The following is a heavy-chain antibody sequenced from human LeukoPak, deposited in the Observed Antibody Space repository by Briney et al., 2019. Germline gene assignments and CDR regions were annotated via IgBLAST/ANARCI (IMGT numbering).Heavy chain of an antibody. V-gene: IGHV3-23*01. J-gene: IGHJ4*02. D-gene: IGHD3-16*01. CDR3: AKDKLWGEDYFDY. CDR1: GFTFSSYA. CDR2: ISGSGGST. Sequence: GGSLRLSCAASGFTFSSYAMSWVRQAPGKGLEWVSAISGSGGSTYYADSVKGRFTISRDNSKNTLYLQMNSLRAEDTAIYYCAKDKLWGEDYFDYWGRGTLVTVSS.